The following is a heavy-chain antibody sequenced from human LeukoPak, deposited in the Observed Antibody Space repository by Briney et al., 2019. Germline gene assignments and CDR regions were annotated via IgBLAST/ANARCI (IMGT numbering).Heavy chain of an antibody. J-gene: IGHJ4*02. CDR3: ARDRYYDSSGYALFDY. Sequence: SETLSLTCTVSGGSISSYYWSWLRQPAGKGLEWIGRIYTSGSTNYNPSLKSRVTISVDKSKNQFSLKLSSVTAADTAVYYCARDRYYDSSGYALFDYWGQGTLVTVSS. D-gene: IGHD3-22*01. CDR2: IYTSGST. CDR1: GGSISSYY. V-gene: IGHV4-4*07.